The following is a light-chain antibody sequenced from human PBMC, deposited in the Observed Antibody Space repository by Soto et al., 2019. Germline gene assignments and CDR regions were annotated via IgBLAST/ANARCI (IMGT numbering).Light chain of an antibody. J-gene: IGLJ1*01. CDR3: TTFAPGRIYV. CDR2: EVS. CDR1: SSDIGPYDY. Sequence: QSALTQPASVSGSPGQSITISCSGASSDIGPYDYVSWYQHHPGRAPKLLIYEVSNWPSGVSYRFSGSKSGNTASLTISGLQAEDEGDYYCTTFAPGRIYVFGSGTKVTVL. V-gene: IGLV2-14*01.